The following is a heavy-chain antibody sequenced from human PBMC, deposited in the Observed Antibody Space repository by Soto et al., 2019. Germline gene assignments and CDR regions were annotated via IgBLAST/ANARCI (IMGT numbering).Heavy chain of an antibody. Sequence: GGSLRLSCAASGFTFDDYGMSWVRQAPGKGLEWVGRIRIKANSYTTEYGATVKGRFTISRDDSENSLYLQMNSLKTEDTAVYYCVRGFCSGGACYSGDSWGQGTPGTVSS. CDR1: GFTFDDYG. J-gene: IGHJ4*02. V-gene: IGHV3-72*01. CDR3: VRGFCSGGACYSGDS. CDR2: IRIKANSYTT. D-gene: IGHD2-15*01.